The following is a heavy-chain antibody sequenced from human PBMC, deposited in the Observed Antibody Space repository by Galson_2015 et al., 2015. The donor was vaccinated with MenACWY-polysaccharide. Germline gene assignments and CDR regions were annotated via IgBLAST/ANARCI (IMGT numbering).Heavy chain of an antibody. J-gene: IGHJ4*02. CDR3: AKRFTPYDISSGLDY. V-gene: IGHV3-30-3*01. CDR1: GFTFTDYA. Sequence: SLRLSCAPSGFTFTDYAILWVRQAPGKGLEWVAVISYESANKFYMESAQGRFTISRDNSTNTVYLQMNSLRPEDTAVYYCAKRFTPYDISSGLDYWGQGALVTDSS. D-gene: IGHD3/OR15-3a*01. CDR2: ISYESANK.